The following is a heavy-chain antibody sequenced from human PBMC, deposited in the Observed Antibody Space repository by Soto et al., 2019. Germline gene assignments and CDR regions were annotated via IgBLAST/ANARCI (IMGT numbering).Heavy chain of an antibody. V-gene: IGHV3-23*01. J-gene: IGHJ4*02. CDR1: GFTFSSYA. D-gene: IGHD6-6*01. Sequence: EVQLLESGGGLVQPGGSLRLSCAASGFTFSSYAMSWVRQAPGQGLEWVSAISGSGGSTYYADSVKGRFTISRDNSKNTLYLQMNSLRAEDTAVYYCAKDVIAARLIPQNLFGYWVQGTLVTVSS. CDR3: AKDVIAARLIPQNLFGY. CDR2: ISGSGGST.